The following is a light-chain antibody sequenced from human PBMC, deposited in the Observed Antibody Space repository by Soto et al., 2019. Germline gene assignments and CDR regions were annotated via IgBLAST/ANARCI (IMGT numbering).Light chain of an antibody. V-gene: IGKV1-39*01. Sequence: DIHMTQSPSSLSASVGDRVTITCRASQSISNYLNWYQQKPGKAPKLLIYAASSLQSGVPSRFSGSGSGTDFTLTISSLQPEDFATYYCQQSYSTPRTFGQGTKVDIK. CDR1: QSISNY. CDR2: AAS. J-gene: IGKJ1*01. CDR3: QQSYSTPRT.